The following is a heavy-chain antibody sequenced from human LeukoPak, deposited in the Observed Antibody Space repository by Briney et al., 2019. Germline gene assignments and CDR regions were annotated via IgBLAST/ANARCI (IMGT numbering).Heavy chain of an antibody. J-gene: IGHJ2*01. CDR3: ARVAYSSSWQWYFDL. V-gene: IGHV3-48*02. D-gene: IGHD6-13*01. CDR2: ISSSSTTI. CDR1: GFTFSSYS. Sequence: GGSLRLSCAASGFTFSSYSMNWVRQAPGKGLEWVSYISSSSTTIHFADSVEGRFTISRDNAKSSLYLQMNSLRDEDTAVYYCARVAYSSSWQWYFDLWGRGTLVTVSS.